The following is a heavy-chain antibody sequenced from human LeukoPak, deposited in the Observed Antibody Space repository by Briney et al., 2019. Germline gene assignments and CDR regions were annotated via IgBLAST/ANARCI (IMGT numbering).Heavy chain of an antibody. D-gene: IGHD3-10*01. CDR3: ARNVYDSGNYYSNWFDP. CDR2: INPHSGGT. V-gene: IGHV1-2*02. J-gene: IGHJ5*02. Sequence: ASEKVSCKASGYTFTDYYVHWVRQAPGQGLEWMGWINPHSGGTNYAQKFQGRVTMTRDTSISTVYMELSRLRSDDTAVYYCARNVYDSGNYYSNWFDPWGQGTLVTVSS. CDR1: GYTFTDYY.